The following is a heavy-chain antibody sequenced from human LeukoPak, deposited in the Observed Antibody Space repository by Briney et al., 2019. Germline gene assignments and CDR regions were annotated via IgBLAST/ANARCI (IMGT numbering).Heavy chain of an antibody. Sequence: GGSLRLSCAASGFTFSSYSMNWVRQAPGKGLEWVSSISGSSSYIYYADSVKGRFTISRDNAKNSLYLQMNSLRAEDTAVYYCAMEGSHTFDYWGQGTLVTVSS. D-gene: IGHD2-15*01. J-gene: IGHJ4*02. CDR1: GFTFSSYS. CDR2: ISGSSSYI. CDR3: AMEGSHTFDY. V-gene: IGHV3-21*01.